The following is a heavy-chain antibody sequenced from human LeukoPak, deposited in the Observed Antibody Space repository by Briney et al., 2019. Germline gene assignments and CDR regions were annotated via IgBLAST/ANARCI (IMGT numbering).Heavy chain of an antibody. CDR2: IRYDGSNK. V-gene: IGHV3-30*02. D-gene: IGHD4-23*01. CDR3: AKTPVGIAPRSRCDY. Sequence: GGSLRLSCAASGFTLSSYGMHWVRQAPGKGLEWVAFIRYDGSNKYYADSVKGRFTISRDNSKNTLYLQMNSLRAEDTAVYYCAKTPVGIAPRSRCDYWGQGTLVTVSS. CDR1: GFTLSSYG. J-gene: IGHJ4*02.